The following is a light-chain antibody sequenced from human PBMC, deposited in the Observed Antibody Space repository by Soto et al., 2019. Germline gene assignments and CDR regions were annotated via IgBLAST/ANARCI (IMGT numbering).Light chain of an antibody. V-gene: IGKV3-15*01. CDR1: QSVSTN. CDR2: GAS. CDR3: KQYRNWPRT. J-gene: IGKJ1*01. Sequence: EPVTTQSPATLSLSPVARATHSFKASQSVSTNLAWYQHKPGQASRLLVYGASTKATDMPGRFSGRGSGTEFTLTINNLQSEEFAVYYCKQYRNWPRTVGQGNKVDI.